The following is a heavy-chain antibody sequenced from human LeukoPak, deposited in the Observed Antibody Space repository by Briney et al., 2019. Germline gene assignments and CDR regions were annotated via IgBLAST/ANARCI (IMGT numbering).Heavy chain of an antibody. D-gene: IGHD3-10*01. J-gene: IGHJ4*02. Sequence: GGSLRLSCAASGFTFSSYAMSWVRQAPGKGLEWVSAISGSGGSTYYADSVKGRFTISRDNSKNTLYLQMNSLRAEDTAVYYCAKDHSLWFGEQYFDYWGQGTLVTVSS. CDR2: ISGSGGST. CDR3: AKDHSLWFGEQYFDY. V-gene: IGHV3-23*01. CDR1: GFTFSSYA.